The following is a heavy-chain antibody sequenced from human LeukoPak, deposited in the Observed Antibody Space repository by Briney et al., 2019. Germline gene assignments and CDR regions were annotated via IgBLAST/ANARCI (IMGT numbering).Heavy chain of an antibody. V-gene: IGHV3-7*01. CDR1: GFTFRKYW. CDR3: GKDKEEMVRAPYAFGI. Sequence: GGSLRLSCTGSGFTFRKYWMTWVRQAPGKGLEWVANIKQNESEKYYVDSVEGRFTISRDNAKNSLYLQMNSLRAEDTAVYYCGKDKEEMVRAPYAFGIWGQGTMVTVSS. CDR2: IKQNESEK. D-gene: IGHD3-10*01. J-gene: IGHJ3*02.